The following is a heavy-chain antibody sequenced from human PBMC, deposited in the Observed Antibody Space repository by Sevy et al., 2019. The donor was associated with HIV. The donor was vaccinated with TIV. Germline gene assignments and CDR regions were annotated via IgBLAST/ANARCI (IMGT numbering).Heavy chain of an antibody. V-gene: IGHV4-39*01. D-gene: IGHD4-17*01. J-gene: IGHJ5*02. Sequence: SETLSLTCNVSGGSISSSSYYWDWIRQPPGKGLEWIGSIYYSGDTYYNPSLKSRVTISVDTSKNQFSLKLSSVTAADTAVYHRARRLYGDYVGWFDPWGQGTLVTVSS. CDR2: IYYSGDT. CDR1: GGSISSSSYY. CDR3: ARRLYGDYVGWFDP.